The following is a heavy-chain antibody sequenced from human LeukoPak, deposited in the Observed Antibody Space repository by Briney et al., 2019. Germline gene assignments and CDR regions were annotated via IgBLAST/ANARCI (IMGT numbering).Heavy chain of an antibody. CDR3: ARLAVCSSSSCRLFDY. V-gene: IGHV1-2*02. D-gene: IGHD2-2*01. Sequence: ASVKVCCKASGYPFTGYYLHWVRQAPGQGLEWMGWINPNSGFTNYAQKFQGRVIMTRDTSISTAYMELSRLRSDDTAVYYCARLAVCSSSSCRLFDYWGQGTLVTVSS. CDR2: INPNSGFT. J-gene: IGHJ4*02. CDR1: GYPFTGYY.